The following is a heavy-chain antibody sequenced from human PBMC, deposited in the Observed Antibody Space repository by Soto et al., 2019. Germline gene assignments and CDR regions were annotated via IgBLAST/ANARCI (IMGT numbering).Heavy chain of an antibody. Sequence: PSQTLSLTCAISGDSVSSTTSAWNWIRRSPSRGLEWLGRTFYRSKWYFDFGISVKSRISISPDTSKNQFSLQLKSVTPEDTAVYYWARAGVTLFKLAPRFDHRGKGTPVTVSS. V-gene: IGHV6-1*01. CDR1: GDSVSSTTSA. J-gene: IGHJ4*01. CDR2: TFYRSKWYF. D-gene: IGHD3-16*01. CDR3: ARAGVTLFKLAPRFDH.